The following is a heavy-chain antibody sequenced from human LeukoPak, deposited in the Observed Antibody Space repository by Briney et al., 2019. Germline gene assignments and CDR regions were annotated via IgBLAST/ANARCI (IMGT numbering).Heavy chain of an antibody. CDR2: INHSGST. CDR1: GGSFSGYY. Sequence: KPSETLSLTCAVYGGSFSGYYWSWIRQPPGKGLEWIGEINHSGSTNYNPSLKSRVTISVDTSKNQFSLKLSSVTAADTAVYYCAKVRMEYSYGYYFDYWGQGTLVTVSS. J-gene: IGHJ4*02. D-gene: IGHD5-18*01. CDR3: AKVRMEYSYGYYFDY. V-gene: IGHV4-34*01.